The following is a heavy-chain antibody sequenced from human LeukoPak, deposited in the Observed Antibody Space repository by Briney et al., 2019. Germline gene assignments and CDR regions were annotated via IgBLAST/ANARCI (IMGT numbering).Heavy chain of an antibody. CDR3: ARGLGDYVGLDV. J-gene: IGHJ6*02. CDR2: IYYSGST. CDR1: GGSISSYH. Sequence: SETLSLTCTVPGGSISSYHWSWIRQPPGKGLEWIGYIYYSGSTNYNPSLKSRVTISVDTSKNQFSLKLSSVTAADTAVYYCARGLGDYVGLDVWGQGTTVTVSS. V-gene: IGHV4-59*08. D-gene: IGHD3-16*01.